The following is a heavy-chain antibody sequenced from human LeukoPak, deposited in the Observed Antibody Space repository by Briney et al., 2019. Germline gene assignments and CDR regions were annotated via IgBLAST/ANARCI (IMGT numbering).Heavy chain of an antibody. CDR3: ARSDVWGSYLFDY. Sequence: GRSLRLSCAASGFTFSDYYMSWIRQAPGKGLEWVSYISSSGSTIYYADSVKGRFTISRDNAKNSLYLQMNSLRAEDTAVYYCARSDVWGSYLFDYWGQGTLVTVSS. CDR1: GFTFSDYY. CDR2: ISSSGSTI. D-gene: IGHD3-16*02. J-gene: IGHJ4*02. V-gene: IGHV3-11*01.